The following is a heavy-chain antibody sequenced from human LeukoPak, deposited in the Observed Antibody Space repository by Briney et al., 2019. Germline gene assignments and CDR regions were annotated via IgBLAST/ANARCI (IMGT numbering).Heavy chain of an antibody. V-gene: IGHV3-48*02. D-gene: IGHD3-10*01. J-gene: IGHJ4*02. CDR1: GFTFSSFE. Sequence: GGSLRLSCAASGFTFSSFEMTWVRQAPGKGLEWVSYISSDSRTIYYADSVKGRFTISRDNAKDSLYLQMKSLRDEDTAVYYCARYGSGTSYITNYFDYWGQGTLVTVSS. CDR3: ARYGSGTSYITNYFDY. CDR2: ISSDSRTI.